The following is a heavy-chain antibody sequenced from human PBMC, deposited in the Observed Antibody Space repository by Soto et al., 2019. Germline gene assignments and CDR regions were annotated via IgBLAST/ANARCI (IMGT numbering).Heavy chain of an antibody. CDR3: AARSSNYYYYGMDV. Sequence: ASVKVSCKASGFTFTSSAVQWVRQARGQRLEWIGWIVVGSGDTNYAQKFQERVTITRDMSTSTAYMELSSLRSEDTAVYYCAARSSNYYYYGMDVWGQETTVTVSS. CDR1: GFTFTSSA. D-gene: IGHD6-6*01. V-gene: IGHV1-58*01. CDR2: IVVGSGDT. J-gene: IGHJ6*02.